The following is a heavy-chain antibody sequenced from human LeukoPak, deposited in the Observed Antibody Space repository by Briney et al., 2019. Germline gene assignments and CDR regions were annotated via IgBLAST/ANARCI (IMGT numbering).Heavy chain of an antibody. Sequence: GRSLRLSCAASGFTFDDYAMHWVRQAPGKGLEGVSGISWNSGSIGYADSVKGRFTISRDNAKNSLYLQMNSLRAEDTALYYCAKEVPKGYCSGGSCLASAFDIWGQGTMVTVSS. CDR2: ISWNSGSI. D-gene: IGHD2-15*01. CDR3: AKEVPKGYCSGGSCLASAFDI. CDR1: GFTFDDYA. J-gene: IGHJ3*02. V-gene: IGHV3-9*01.